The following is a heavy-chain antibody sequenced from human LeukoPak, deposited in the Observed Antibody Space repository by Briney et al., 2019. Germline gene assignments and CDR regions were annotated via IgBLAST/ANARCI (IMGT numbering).Heavy chain of an antibody. Sequence: GGSLRLSCAASGITFSTYGMSWVRQAPGKGLEWVAGISGSGGTTNYADSVKGRFTISRDNAKNTLYLQMNSLRAEDTAVYYCAKRGVVIRVILVGFHKEAYFFVSWGQGALVTVSS. CDR3: AKRGVVIRVILVGFHKEAYFFVS. V-gene: IGHV3-23*01. CDR1: GITFSTYG. D-gene: IGHD3-22*01. J-gene: IGHJ4*02. CDR2: ISGSGGTT.